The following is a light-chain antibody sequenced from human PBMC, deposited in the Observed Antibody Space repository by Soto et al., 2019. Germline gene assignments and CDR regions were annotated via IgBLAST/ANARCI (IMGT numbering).Light chain of an antibody. CDR1: SSDVGGYNY. Sequence: QSALTQPPSASGSPGQSVTISCTGTSSDVGGYNYVSWYQHHPGKAPKLMIYEDTKRPSRVPDRFSGSKSGNTASLTVSGLQAEDEADYYCTSYAGSDNFVFGGGTKLTVL. V-gene: IGLV2-8*01. CDR3: TSYAGSDNFV. J-gene: IGLJ3*02. CDR2: EDT.